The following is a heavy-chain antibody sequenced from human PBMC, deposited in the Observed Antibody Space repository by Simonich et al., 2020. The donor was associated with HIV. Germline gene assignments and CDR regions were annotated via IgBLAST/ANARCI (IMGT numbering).Heavy chain of an antibody. CDR2: ISGSGGST. V-gene: IGHV3-23*01. CDR1: GFTFCSYA. D-gene: IGHD2-8*01. CDR3: AKNLMVYAPFDY. J-gene: IGHJ4*02. Sequence: EVQLLESGGGLVQPGGSLRLSCAASGFTFCSYAMGWVRQAPGKGLEWVSAISGSGGSTYYADSGKGRFTISRDNSKNTLYRQMNSLRAEDTAVYYCAKNLMVYAPFDYWGQGTLVTVSS.